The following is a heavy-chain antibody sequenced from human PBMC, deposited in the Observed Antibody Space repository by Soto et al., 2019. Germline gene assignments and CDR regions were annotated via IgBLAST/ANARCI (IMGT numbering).Heavy chain of an antibody. CDR1: GFTFSSYA. CDR2: IRGSGGGT. J-gene: IGHJ4*02. D-gene: IGHD6-13*01. CDR3: AIGSGSSSGVWDNFDY. Sequence: EVQLLESGGGLVQPGGSLRLSCAASGFTFSSYAMSWVRRAPGKGLEWVSAIRGSGGGTYDADSVKVRFTISRDNSKNTLYLQMNSLRADDTAVYYWAIGSGSSSGVWDNFDYWGQGTLVTVSS. V-gene: IGHV3-23*01.